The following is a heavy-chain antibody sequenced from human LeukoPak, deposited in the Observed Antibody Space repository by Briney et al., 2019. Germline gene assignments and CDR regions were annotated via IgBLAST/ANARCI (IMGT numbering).Heavy chain of an antibody. CDR1: GFTFSSYW. Sequence: QPGGSLRLSCAASGFTFSSYWMSWVRQAPGKGLEWVANIKQEGSEKYYVDSVKGRFTISRDNAKNSLYLQMSRLRAEHTAVYYCARGLRGDAFDIWGQGTMVTVSS. D-gene: IGHD5/OR15-5a*01. CDR2: IKQEGSEK. J-gene: IGHJ3*02. CDR3: ARGLRGDAFDI. V-gene: IGHV3-7*01.